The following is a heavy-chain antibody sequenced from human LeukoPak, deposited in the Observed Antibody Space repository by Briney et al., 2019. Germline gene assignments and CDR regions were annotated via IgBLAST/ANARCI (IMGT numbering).Heavy chain of an antibody. J-gene: IGHJ6*04. Sequence: ASVKVSCKTSGYTFIDYYVHWVRKAPGQGLEWLGWINPNSGGINYAQKFQGRVTMTRDTSISTAYMELSRLRSDDTAVYYCARGSYGSGRLVDVWGKGTTVTVSS. CDR2: INPNSGGI. V-gene: IGHV1-2*02. CDR1: GYTFIDYY. D-gene: IGHD3-10*01. CDR3: ARGSYGSGRLVDV.